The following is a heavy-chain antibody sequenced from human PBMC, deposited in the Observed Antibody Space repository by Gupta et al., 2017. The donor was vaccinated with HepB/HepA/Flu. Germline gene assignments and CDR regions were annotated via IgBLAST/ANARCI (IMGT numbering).Heavy chain of an antibody. CDR3: ARAPPNIAPNWFDS. CDR1: GDSINDGSYF. J-gene: IGHJ5*01. CDR2: IYSAGTT. V-gene: IGHV4-39*02. D-gene: IGHD6-13*01. Sequence: QLQESGPGLVKPSGTLSLTGSVSGDSINDGSYFWGWIRQSPGKGLEYIGSIYSAGTTYYNPSLHSRVTISLDTSKNDFSLKLTSVTAADTAVYYCARAPPNIAPNWFDSWGPGTLVTVSS.